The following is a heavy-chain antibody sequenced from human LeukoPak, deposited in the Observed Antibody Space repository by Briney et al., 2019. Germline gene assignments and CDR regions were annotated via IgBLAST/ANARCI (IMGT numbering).Heavy chain of an antibody. CDR3: ARVRLLTYYFDY. Sequence: PGGSLRLSFAASGFTFSSYAMHWVRQAPGKGLEWVAVISYDGSNKYYADSVKGRFTISRDNSKNTLYLQMNSLRAEDTAVYYCARVRLLTYYFDYWGQGTLVTVSS. D-gene: IGHD1-14*01. CDR1: GFTFSSYA. V-gene: IGHV3-30-3*01. J-gene: IGHJ4*02. CDR2: ISYDGSNK.